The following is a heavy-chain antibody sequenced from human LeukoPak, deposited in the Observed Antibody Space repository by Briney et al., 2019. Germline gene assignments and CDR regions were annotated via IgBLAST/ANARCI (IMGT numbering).Heavy chain of an antibody. D-gene: IGHD6-19*01. V-gene: IGHV1-3*01. CDR1: GYTFTSYA. J-gene: IGHJ4*02. Sequence: ASVKVSYKASGYTFTSYAIHWMRQAPGQRLEWMEWINAGNGNTKYSQKFQGRVTITRDTSASTAYMELSSLRSEDTAVYYCARNLVGKTDFDYWGQGTLVTVSS. CDR3: ARNLVGKTDFDY. CDR2: INAGNGNT.